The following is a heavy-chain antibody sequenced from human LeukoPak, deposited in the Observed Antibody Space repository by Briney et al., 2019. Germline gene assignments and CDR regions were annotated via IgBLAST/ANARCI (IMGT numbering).Heavy chain of an antibody. D-gene: IGHD1-26*01. V-gene: IGHV1-18*01. Sequence: GASVKVSCRASGYTFTSYGISWVRQAPGQGLEWMGWISAYNGNTNYAQKLQGRVTMTEDTSTDTAYMELSSLRSEDTAVYYCATVGPIVGATTDAFDIWGQGTMVTVSS. CDR3: ATVGPIVGATTDAFDI. CDR2: ISAYNGNT. CDR1: GYTFTSYG. J-gene: IGHJ3*02.